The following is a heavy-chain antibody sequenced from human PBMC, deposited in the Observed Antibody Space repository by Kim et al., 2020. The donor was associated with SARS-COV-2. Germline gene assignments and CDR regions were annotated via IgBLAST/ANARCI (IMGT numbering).Heavy chain of an antibody. D-gene: IGHD3-10*01. Sequence: DTMKGRLTISRDNSKNTGYLQMNSLRVANTAVYYCTKRGDSGNFRDSWGQGTLVTVSS. CDR3: TKRGDSGNFRDS. V-gene: IGHV3-23*01. J-gene: IGHJ4*02.